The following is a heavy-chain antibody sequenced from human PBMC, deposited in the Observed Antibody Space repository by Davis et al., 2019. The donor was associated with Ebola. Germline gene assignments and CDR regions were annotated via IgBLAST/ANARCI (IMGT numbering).Heavy chain of an antibody. Sequence: PGGSLRLSCAASGFIVSDKYMSWVRQAPGKGLEWVSVIYRDGRTYYADSVKGRFAIFRDNAKNSLYLQMNSLRDEDTAVYYCARDPYYYDGSGYYYAGWFDPWGQGTLVTVSS. CDR3: ARDPYYYDGSGYYYAGWFDP. J-gene: IGHJ5*02. D-gene: IGHD3-22*01. CDR2: IYRDGRT. CDR1: GFIVSDKY. V-gene: IGHV3-53*01.